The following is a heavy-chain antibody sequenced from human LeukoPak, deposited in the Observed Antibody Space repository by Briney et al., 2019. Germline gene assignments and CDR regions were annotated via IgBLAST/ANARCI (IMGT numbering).Heavy chain of an antibody. D-gene: IGHD4-17*01. CDR2: IYYSGTT. CDR3: ARQYNYGDYGDDAFDI. V-gene: IGHV4-39*01. CDR1: GGSISTTIYY. J-gene: IGHJ3*02. Sequence: SETLSLTCTVSGGSISTTIYYWAWIRQPPGKGLEWIGTIYYSGTTYYNPSLRSRVTISVDTSKNQFSLKLNSVTAADTSVYYCARQYNYGDYGDDAFDIWGQGTMVTVSS.